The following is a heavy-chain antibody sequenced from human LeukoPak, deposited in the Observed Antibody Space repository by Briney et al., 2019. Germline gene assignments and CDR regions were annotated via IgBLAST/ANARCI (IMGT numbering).Heavy chain of an antibody. Sequence: GGSLRLSCAASGFTFSSYWMHWVCQAPGKGLVWVSRVSSDAYSTDYADSVRGRFTISRDNAKNMLYLQMNSLRDEDTAVYYCARDSGSPPFSIDYWGQGTLVTVSS. CDR2: VSSDAYST. V-gene: IGHV3-74*01. J-gene: IGHJ4*02. D-gene: IGHD1-26*01. CDR1: GFTFSSYW. CDR3: ARDSGSPPFSIDY.